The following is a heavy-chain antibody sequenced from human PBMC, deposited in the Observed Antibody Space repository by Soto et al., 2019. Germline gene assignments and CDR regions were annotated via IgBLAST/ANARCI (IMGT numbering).Heavy chain of an antibody. Sequence: GGSLRLSCAASGFTFSTYAMTWVRQAPGKGLEWVSIITGSGGTTNYAESVQGRFTISRDNSKNTLYLQMNSLRAEDTAVYYCAKTQGFFDFWGQGTMVTAPQ. CDR2: ITGSGGTT. V-gene: IGHV3-23*01. CDR1: GFTFSTYA. J-gene: IGHJ4*02. CDR3: AKTQGFFDF.